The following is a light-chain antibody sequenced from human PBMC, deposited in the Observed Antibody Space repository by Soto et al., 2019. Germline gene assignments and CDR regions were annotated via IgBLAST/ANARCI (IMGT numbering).Light chain of an antibody. CDR1: QSVSGSY. V-gene: IGKV3-20*01. Sequence: EIVLTQSPGTLSLSPGESATLSCRASQSVSGSYLAWYQQKPGRAPRLLIYGASSRATGIPDRFSGSGSGTDFTLTISRLEPEDFAVYSCQQYDTSPPSWTFGQGTKVEIK. J-gene: IGKJ1*01. CDR3: QQYDTSPPSWT. CDR2: GAS.